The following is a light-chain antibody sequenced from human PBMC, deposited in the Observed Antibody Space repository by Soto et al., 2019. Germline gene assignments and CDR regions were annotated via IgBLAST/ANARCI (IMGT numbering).Light chain of an antibody. CDR3: SSYTTSSTLRYV. J-gene: IGLJ1*01. CDR1: SSDVGGYNY. V-gene: IGLV2-14*03. Sequence: QSVLTQPASVSGSPGQSITISCTGTSSDVGGYNYVSWYQHHPGKAPKLMIYDVSYRPSGVSNRFSGSKSGNTASLTISGLQAEDEADYYCSSYTTSSTLRYVFGTGTQLTVL. CDR2: DVS.